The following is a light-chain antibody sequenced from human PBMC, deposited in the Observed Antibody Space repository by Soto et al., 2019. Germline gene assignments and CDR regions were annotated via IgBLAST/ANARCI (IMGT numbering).Light chain of an antibody. V-gene: IGKV2-28*01. J-gene: IGKJ2*01. CDR1: QSLLHSNGYNY. CDR3: MQALQSPRT. Sequence: DIVMTQSPLSLPVTPGEPASISCRSSQSLLHSNGYNYLDWYLQKPGQSPQLLIYLGSNRSSGVADRFSGSGSGTDFPLKISRVEAEEVVVYYGMQALQSPRTFGQGTKLEIK. CDR2: LGS.